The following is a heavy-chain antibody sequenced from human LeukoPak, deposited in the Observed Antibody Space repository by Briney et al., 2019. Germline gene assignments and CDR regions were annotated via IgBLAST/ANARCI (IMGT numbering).Heavy chain of an antibody. CDR1: GGSFSGYY. Sequence: SETLSLTCAVYGGSFSGYYWSWIRQPPGKGLEWIGEINHSGSTNYNPSLKSRVTISVDTSKNQFSLKLSSVTAADTAVYYCARGRQHYYGSGSPFDYWGQGTLVTVSS. J-gene: IGHJ4*02. D-gene: IGHD3-10*01. CDR2: INHSGST. V-gene: IGHV4-34*01. CDR3: ARGRQHYYGSGSPFDY.